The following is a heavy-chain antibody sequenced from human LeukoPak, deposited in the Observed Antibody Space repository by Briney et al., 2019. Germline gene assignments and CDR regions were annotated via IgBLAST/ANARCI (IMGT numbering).Heavy chain of an antibody. V-gene: IGHV3-15*01. J-gene: IGHJ4*02. CDR2: IKSKTDGGTT. D-gene: IGHD3-10*01. CDR1: GFTFSNAW. Sequence: PGGSLRLSCAASGFTFSNAWMSWVRQAPGKGLEWVGRIKSKTDGGTTDYAAPVKGRFTISRDDSKNTLYLQMNSLKTEDTAVYYCTTHSITMVRGVIITGLFDYWGQGTLVTVSS. CDR3: TTHSITMVRGVIITGLFDY.